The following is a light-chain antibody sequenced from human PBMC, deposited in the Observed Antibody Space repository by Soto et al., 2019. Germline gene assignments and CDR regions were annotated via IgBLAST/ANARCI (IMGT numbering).Light chain of an antibody. V-gene: IGKV3-20*01. CDR3: QEYGSSLALT. CDR2: GAS. J-gene: IGKJ4*01. CDR1: PGITSAF. Sequence: IVLTQSPNTLSVSPGDRATLSCRASPGITSAFLAWYQQKPGQAPRLLIYGASTKATGITDRFTGSRSGTHFTLTSTRLEPEDFAVYYCQEYGSSLALTFGGGTKVEI.